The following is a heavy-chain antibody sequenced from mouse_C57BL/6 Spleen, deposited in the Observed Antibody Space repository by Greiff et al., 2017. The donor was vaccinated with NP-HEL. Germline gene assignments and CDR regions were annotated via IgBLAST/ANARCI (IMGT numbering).Heavy chain of an antibody. V-gene: IGHV1-66*01. J-gene: IGHJ3*01. CDR2: IYPGSGNT. D-gene: IGHD2-12*01. CDR1: GYSFTSYY. Sequence: QVQLQQSGPELVKPGASVKISCKASGYSFTSYYIHWVKQRPGQGLEWIGWIYPGSGNTKYNEKFKGKATLTADTSSSTAYMQLSSLTSEDSAVYCCARSKDYIAWFAYWGQGTLVTVSA. CDR3: ARSKDYIAWFAY.